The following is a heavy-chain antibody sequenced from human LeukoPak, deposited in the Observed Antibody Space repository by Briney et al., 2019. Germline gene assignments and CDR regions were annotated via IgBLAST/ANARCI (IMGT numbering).Heavy chain of an antibody. CDR2: IYYSGST. Sequence: SETLSLTCTVSGGSISSGGYYWSWLRQHPGMGLEWIGYIYYSGSTYYNPSLKSRVTISVDTSKNQFSLKLSSVTAADTAVYYCARYGDNDAFDIWGQGTMVTVSS. D-gene: IGHD4-17*01. CDR1: GGSISSGGYY. CDR3: ARYGDNDAFDI. J-gene: IGHJ3*02. V-gene: IGHV4-31*03.